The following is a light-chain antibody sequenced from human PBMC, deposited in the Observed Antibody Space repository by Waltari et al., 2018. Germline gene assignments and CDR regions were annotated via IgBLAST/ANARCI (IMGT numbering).Light chain of an antibody. CDR3: QSYDNSLSGV. CDR1: SSNIGACFD. Sequence: QSVLTQPPSVSGAPGQRVTISCTGNSSNIGACFDVHWYQQLPGAAPKLLIYINNNRPSGVPDRFSRSKSGASASLAITGLQAEDEADYYCQSYDNSLSGVFGGGTKVTVL. CDR2: INN. V-gene: IGLV1-40*01. J-gene: IGLJ2*01.